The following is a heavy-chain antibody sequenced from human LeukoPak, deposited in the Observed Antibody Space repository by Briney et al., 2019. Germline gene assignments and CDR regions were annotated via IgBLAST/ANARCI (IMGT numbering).Heavy chain of an antibody. CDR2: VSGNGGTT. J-gene: IGHJ4*02. D-gene: IGHD3-22*01. CDR1: GFTFSSYA. CDR3: VKDRRVYYYDSSFDY. Sequence: GGSLRPSCSASGFTFSSYAMHWVRQAPGKGLEYVSGVSGNGGTTYYADSVEGRFTISRDNSKNTLYLQMSSLRVEDTAAYYRVKDRRVYYYDSSFDYWGQGTLVTVSS. V-gene: IGHV3-64D*09.